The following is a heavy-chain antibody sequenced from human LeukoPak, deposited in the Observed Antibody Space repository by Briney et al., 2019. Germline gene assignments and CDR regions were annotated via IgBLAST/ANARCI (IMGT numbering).Heavy chain of an antibody. CDR2: ISSSGSTI. Sequence: GGSLRLSCAASGFTFSDYYMSWIRQAPGKGLEWVSYISSSGSTIYYADSVKGRFTISRDNAKNSLYLQMNSLRAEDTALYYCARGMLTYGSGSYGVGTSDYYYYYMDVWGKGSTVTVSS. CDR1: GFTFSDYY. V-gene: IGHV3-11*01. J-gene: IGHJ6*03. CDR3: ARGMLTYGSGSYGVGTSDYYYYYMDV. D-gene: IGHD3-10*01.